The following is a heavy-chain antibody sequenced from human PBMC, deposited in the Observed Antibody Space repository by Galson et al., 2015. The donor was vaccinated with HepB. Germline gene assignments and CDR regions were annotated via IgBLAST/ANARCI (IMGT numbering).Heavy chain of an antibody. D-gene: IGHD2-8*01. J-gene: IGHJ6*03. Sequence: SVKVSCKVSGGTFSYYAFSWVRQAPGQGLEWMGGIIPMLGLTNYAQKFQGRVRITADKSTTTAYMELSSLRSEDTAVYYCARGGAYCPNMRCHRYYYMDVGGKGTTVTVSS. CDR1: GGTFSYYA. CDR2: IIPMLGLT. CDR3: ARGGAYCPNMRCHRYYYMDV. V-gene: IGHV1-69*10.